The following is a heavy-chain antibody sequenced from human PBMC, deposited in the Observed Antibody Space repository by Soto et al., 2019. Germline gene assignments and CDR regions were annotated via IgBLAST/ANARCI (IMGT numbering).Heavy chain of an antibody. CDR1: GFTFSSYS. CDR3: ARDLDSSGYQDAFDI. CDR2: ISSSSSYI. D-gene: IGHD3-22*01. J-gene: IGHJ3*02. V-gene: IGHV3-21*01. Sequence: PVGSLRLSCAASGFTFSSYSMNWVRQAPGKGLEWVSSISSSSSYIYYADSVKGRFTISRDNAKNSLYLQMNSLRAEDTAVYYCARDLDSSGYQDAFDIWGQGTMVTVSS.